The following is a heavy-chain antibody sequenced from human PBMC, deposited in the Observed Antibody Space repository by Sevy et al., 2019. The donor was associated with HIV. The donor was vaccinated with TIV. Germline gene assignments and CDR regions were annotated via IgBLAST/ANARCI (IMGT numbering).Heavy chain of an antibody. D-gene: IGHD6-13*01. Sequence: SETLSLTCAVYGGSFSGYYWSWIRQPPGKGLEWIGEINHSGSTNYNPSLKSRVTISVDTSKNQFSLKLSSLTAADTAVYYCARVKIAAASIQATDYWGQGTLVTVSS. CDR2: INHSGST. CDR1: GGSFSGYY. CDR3: ARVKIAAASIQATDY. V-gene: IGHV4-34*01. J-gene: IGHJ4*02.